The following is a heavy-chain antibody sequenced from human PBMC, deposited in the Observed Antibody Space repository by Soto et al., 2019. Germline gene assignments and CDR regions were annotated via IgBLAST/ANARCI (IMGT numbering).Heavy chain of an antibody. CDR3: ARENGDYENAFDI. CDR2: ICYDGSNN. D-gene: IGHD4-17*01. Sequence: QVQLVESGGGVVQPGRSLRLSCAASGFTFSSSGMHWVRQAPGKGLEWVAVICYDGSNNYYADSVKGRFTISRDNAKYSLYLQMNSLRAEDTAVYYCARENGDYENAFDIWGQGRMVTVSA. J-gene: IGHJ3*02. CDR1: GFTFSSSG. V-gene: IGHV3-33*01.